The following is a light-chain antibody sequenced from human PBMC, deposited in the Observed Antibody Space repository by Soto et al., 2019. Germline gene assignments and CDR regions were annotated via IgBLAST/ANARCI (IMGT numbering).Light chain of an antibody. J-gene: IGKJ2*01. CDR1: QNIRVW. CDR3: QQDESSSPT. V-gene: IGKV1-5*01. CDR2: AAS. Sequence: DIQMTQSPSTLSASVGDGVTITCRASQNIRVWLASYQQRPGKAPKFLMYAASSLETGVPSRFSGSGSGTEFTHPIRSLQPDDSATYYGQQDESSSPTFGQGTKLEIK.